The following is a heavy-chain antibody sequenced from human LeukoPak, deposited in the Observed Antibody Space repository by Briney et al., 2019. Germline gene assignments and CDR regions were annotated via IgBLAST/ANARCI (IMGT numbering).Heavy chain of an antibody. D-gene: IGHD1-26*01. CDR3: AKISTSEYFDY. CDR2: ISGSGGST. Sequence: QSGGSLRLSCAASGFTFSNYAMSWVRQAPGKGLEWVSAISGSGGSTYYADSVKGRFTISRDNSKNTLYLQMDSLRAEDTAVYYCAKISTSEYFDYWGQGTLVTVSS. J-gene: IGHJ4*02. V-gene: IGHV3-23*01. CDR1: GFTFSNYA.